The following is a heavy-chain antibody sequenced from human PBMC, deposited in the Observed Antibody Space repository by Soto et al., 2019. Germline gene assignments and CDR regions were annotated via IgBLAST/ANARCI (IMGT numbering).Heavy chain of an antibody. Sequence: PSETLSLTCAVYGGSFSAYYWSWIRQPPGKGLEWIGEINHSGGTSYNPSLKSRVTISVDTSKSQFSLKLTSVTAADRAVYYCARRLAGAAAGYFDYWGQGTLVTVSS. J-gene: IGHJ4*02. V-gene: IGHV4-34*01. CDR1: GGSFSAYY. CDR3: ARRLAGAAAGYFDY. CDR2: INHSGGT. D-gene: IGHD6-13*01.